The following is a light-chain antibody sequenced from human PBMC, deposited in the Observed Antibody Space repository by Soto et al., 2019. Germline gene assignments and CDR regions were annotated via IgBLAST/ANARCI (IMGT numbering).Light chain of an antibody. J-gene: IGKJ5*01. CDR1: QSLLGSNGYNY. Sequence: DIVMTQSPLSLPVTPGESASISCRSSQSLLGSNGYNYLDWYVQKPGQSPQLLISLASNRASGVPDRFSGSGSGTDFTLKISRVEADDVGVYYCMQVLQSPITFGQGTRLEIK. CDR2: LAS. CDR3: MQVLQSPIT. V-gene: IGKV2-28*01.